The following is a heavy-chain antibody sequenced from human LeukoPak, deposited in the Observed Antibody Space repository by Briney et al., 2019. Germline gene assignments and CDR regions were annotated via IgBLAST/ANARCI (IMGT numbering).Heavy chain of an antibody. CDR1: GFTFSNYW. V-gene: IGHV3-7*05. CDR3: ARVDCSGGSCYVFDY. J-gene: IGHJ4*02. CDR2: IKRDGSEK. Sequence: GGSLRLPCAASGFTFSNYWMSWVRQAPGKGLEWVANIKRDGSEKYYVDSVKGRFTVSRDNAKNSLYLQMNTLRAEDTAVYYCARVDCSGGSCYVFDYWGQGTLVTVSS. D-gene: IGHD2-15*01.